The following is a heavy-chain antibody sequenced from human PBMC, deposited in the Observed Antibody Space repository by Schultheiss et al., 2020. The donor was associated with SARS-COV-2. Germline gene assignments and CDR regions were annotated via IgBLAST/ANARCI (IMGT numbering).Heavy chain of an antibody. D-gene: IGHD6-6*01. Sequence: SETLSLTCAVSGGSISSGGYSWSWIRQPAGKGLEWIGRIYTSGSTNYNPSLKSRVTMSVDTSKNQFSLKLSSVTAADTAVYYCARDGIGSSAWGKGTTVTVSS. CDR3: ARDGIGSSA. CDR2: IYTSGST. V-gene: IGHV4-61*02. J-gene: IGHJ6*04. CDR1: GGSISSGGYS.